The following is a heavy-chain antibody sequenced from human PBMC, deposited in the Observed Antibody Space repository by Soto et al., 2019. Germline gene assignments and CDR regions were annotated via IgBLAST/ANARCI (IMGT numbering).Heavy chain of an antibody. CDR1: GFTFNIYT. V-gene: IGHV3-21*06. CDR3: ARDRTNGLYSNDAFDI. J-gene: IGHJ3*02. Sequence: ESGGGLVKPGGSLRLSCAASGFTFNIYTMNWVRQAPGKGLEWVSSISSGSTYISYADSVKGRFIISRDNAKNSLYLQMISLGVEDTAVYYCARDRTNGLYSNDAFDIWGQWTMVTVSS. D-gene: IGHD4-4*01. CDR2: ISSGSTYI.